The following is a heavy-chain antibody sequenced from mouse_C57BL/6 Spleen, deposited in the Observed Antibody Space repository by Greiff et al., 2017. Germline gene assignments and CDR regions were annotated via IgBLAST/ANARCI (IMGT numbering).Heavy chain of an antibody. V-gene: IGHV3-6*01. CDR1: GYSITCGYY. CDR2: ISYDGSN. Sequence: EVKLVESGPGFVKPSQSLSLTCSVTGYSITCGYYWNWIRQFPGNKLEWMGYISYDGSNNYNPSLKNRISITRDPSKNQFFLKLNSVTTEATATYYCARGGYFDVWGTGTTVTVSS. CDR3: ARGGYFDV. J-gene: IGHJ1*03.